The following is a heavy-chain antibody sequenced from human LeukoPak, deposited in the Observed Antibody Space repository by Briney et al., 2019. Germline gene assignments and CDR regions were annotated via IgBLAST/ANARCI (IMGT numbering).Heavy chain of an antibody. V-gene: IGHV1-2*02. J-gene: IGHJ6*03. CDR2: INPNSGGT. CDR1: GYMFTVYY. D-gene: IGHD6-19*01. CDR3: ARVVAVTGTPVYYMDV. Sequence: ASVKVSCKASGYMFTVYYMHRWRQAPGQGHEWMGWINPNSGGTNYAQKFQGRVTMTRDTSISTAYMDLNRLRSDDTAVYYCARVVAVTGTPVYYMDVWGKGTTVTVSS.